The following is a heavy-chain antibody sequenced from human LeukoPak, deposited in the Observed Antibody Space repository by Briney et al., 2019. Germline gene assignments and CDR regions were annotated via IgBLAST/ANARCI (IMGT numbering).Heavy chain of an antibody. CDR2: VHASGST. CDR3: ASREPSRLEGTLCFQY. Sequence: PSETLSLTCTVSGGSVSGGDFYWSWIRQPAGKGLEWIGRVHASGSTSYNPSLKSRVTMSVDTSKNQVSLKLSSVTAADTAVYYCASREPSRLEGTLCFQYWGQGTLVTVSA. CDR1: GGSVSGGDFY. D-gene: IGHD1-26*01. J-gene: IGHJ1*01. V-gene: IGHV4-61*02.